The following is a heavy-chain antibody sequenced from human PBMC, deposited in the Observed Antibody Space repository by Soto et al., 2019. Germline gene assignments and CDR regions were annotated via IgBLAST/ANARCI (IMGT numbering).Heavy chain of an antibody. CDR2: IHHSGNT. CDR1: GASISSGGYY. V-gene: IGHV4-31*03. D-gene: IGHD3-10*01. Sequence: QVQLQESGPGLVKASQTLSLTCNVSGASISSGGYYWTWIRQHPGKGLEWIGNIHHSGNTFYNPSLKSRISISVATSKNQFSLKLSSVTAADTSVYFCVRGVLSWGQGTLVTVSS. J-gene: IGHJ1*01. CDR3: VRGVLS.